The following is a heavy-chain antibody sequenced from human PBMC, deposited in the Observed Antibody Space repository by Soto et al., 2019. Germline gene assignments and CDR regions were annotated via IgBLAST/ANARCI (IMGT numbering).Heavy chain of an antibody. CDR2: TSGTGNHT. D-gene: IGHD2-2*01. CDR1: GFTFSGYV. Sequence: EVQLLESGGGLVQPGGSLRLSCAASGFTFSGYVMTWVRQAPGKGLEWVSATSGTGNHTYWADSVKGRFTVSRDNSKNPLYLQRTNPTVDDTAVYYCAKVLDPCNTNSFRTIYYKVIDVWGQGPTFTVSS. CDR3: AKVLDPCNTNSFRTIYYKVIDV. J-gene: IGHJ6*02. V-gene: IGHV3-23*01.